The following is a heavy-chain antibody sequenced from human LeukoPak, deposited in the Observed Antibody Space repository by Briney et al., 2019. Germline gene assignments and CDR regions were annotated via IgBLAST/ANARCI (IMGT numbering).Heavy chain of an antibody. J-gene: IGHJ5*02. D-gene: IGHD6-13*01. CDR3: ARSPQRYSSSWYCWFDP. V-gene: IGHV3-64*01. CDR1: GFTFSSYA. CDR2: ISSKGGST. Sequence: PGGSLRLSCAASGFTFSSYAMHWVRQAPGKGLEYVSAISSKGGSTYYANSVKGRFTISRDNSKNTLYLQMGSLRAEDMAVYYCARSPQRYSSSWYCWFDPWGQGTLVTVSS.